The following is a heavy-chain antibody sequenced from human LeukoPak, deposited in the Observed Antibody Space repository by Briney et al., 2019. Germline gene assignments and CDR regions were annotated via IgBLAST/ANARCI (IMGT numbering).Heavy chain of an antibody. CDR2: INPSGGST. V-gene: IGHV1-46*01. D-gene: IGHD3-16*02. CDR3: ASGWVWGSYRSSFDY. J-gene: IGHJ4*02. CDR1: GYTFTSYY. Sequence: ASVKVSCKASGYTFTSYYMHWVRQAPGQGLEWMGIINPSGGSTSYAQKFQGRVTMTRDMSTSTVYMELSSLRSEDTAVYYCASGWVWGSYRSSFDYWGQGTLVTVSS.